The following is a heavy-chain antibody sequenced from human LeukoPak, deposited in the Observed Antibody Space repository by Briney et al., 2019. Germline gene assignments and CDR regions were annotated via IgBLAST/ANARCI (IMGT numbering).Heavy chain of an antibody. J-gene: IGHJ4*02. CDR3: AKEFSGGWSFDY. Sequence: GGSLRLSCAASGFTFRDNAMSWVRQAPGKGLEWVSSISGSGGSAFYADSVKDRFTVSRDSSKNTLYLQMNSLRAEDTAVYYCAKEFSGGWSFDYWGQGTLVTVSS. V-gene: IGHV3-23*01. D-gene: IGHD6-19*01. CDR2: ISGSGGSA. CDR1: GFTFRDNA.